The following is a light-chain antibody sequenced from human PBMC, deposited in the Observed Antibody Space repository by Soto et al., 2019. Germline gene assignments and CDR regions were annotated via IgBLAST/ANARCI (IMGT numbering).Light chain of an antibody. CDR3: QQSYTSPSA. CDR2: AAF. CDR1: QSIDNY. J-gene: IGKJ3*01. Sequence: DVQMSQSPSSLSASVGDRVTITCRTSQSIDNYLNWYQQKPGQAPKLMMNAAFTLPSGIPSRFSGSGSETDFTLTISSLEPEDLAAYYCQQSYTSPSAFGPGTKVDI. V-gene: IGKV1-39*01.